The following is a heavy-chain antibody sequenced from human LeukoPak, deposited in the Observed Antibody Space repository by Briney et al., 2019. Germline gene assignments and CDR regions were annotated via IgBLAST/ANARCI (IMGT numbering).Heavy chain of an antibody. J-gene: IGHJ5*01. CDR3: ARRSQPYNTNFNNWFDP. CDR2: IYHGVSDT. Sequence: AESTLISCTGSGCPFTAYWIGWVSQMPGEGRGWMGTIYHGVSDTRYSPSFQGQVNISADKSTATVSLQWSRPKAPHTSMNCCARRSQPYNTNFNNWFDPWGQGTLVTVSS. D-gene: IGHD3-10*01. V-gene: IGHV5-51*01. CDR1: GCPFTAYW.